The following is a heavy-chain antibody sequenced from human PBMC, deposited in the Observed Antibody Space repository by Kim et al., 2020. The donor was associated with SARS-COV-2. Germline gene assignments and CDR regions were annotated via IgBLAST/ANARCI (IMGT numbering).Heavy chain of an antibody. CDR2: IYPGDSDT. Sequence: GESLKISCKGSGYSFTSYWIAWVRQMPGKGLEWMGIIYPGDSDTRYSPSFQGQVTISADKSISTAYLQWSSLKASDTAMYYCARPEYPGRTYYYYGVDVWGQGTTVTVSS. V-gene: IGHV5-51*01. J-gene: IGHJ6*02. CDR3: ARPEYPGRTYYYYGVDV. D-gene: IGHD1-26*01. CDR1: GYSFTSYW.